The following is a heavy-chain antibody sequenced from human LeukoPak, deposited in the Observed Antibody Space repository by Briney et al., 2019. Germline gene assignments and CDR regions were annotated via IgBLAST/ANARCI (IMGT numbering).Heavy chain of an antibody. J-gene: IGHJ5*02. Sequence: SVKVSCKASGGTFISYAISWVRQAPGQGLEWMGGIIPIFGTANYAQKFQGRVTITADESTSTAYMELSSLRSEDTAVYYCARTPITMVRGGTMYNWFDPWGQGTLVTVSS. V-gene: IGHV1-69*13. D-gene: IGHD3-10*01. CDR2: IIPIFGTA. CDR3: ARTPITMVRGGTMYNWFDP. CDR1: GGTFISYA.